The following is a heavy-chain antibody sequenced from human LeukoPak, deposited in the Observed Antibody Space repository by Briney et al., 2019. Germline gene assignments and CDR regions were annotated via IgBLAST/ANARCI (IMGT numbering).Heavy chain of an antibody. D-gene: IGHD5-18*01. CDR3: ARGGYSYSYRWFDP. Sequence: SETLSLTCAVYGGSFSGYYWSWIRQPPGKGLEWIGEINHSGSTNYNPSLKSRVTISVDTSKNQFSLKLSSVTAADTAVYYCARGGYSYSYRWFDPWGQGTLVTVSS. CDR1: GGSFSGYY. V-gene: IGHV4-34*01. J-gene: IGHJ5*02. CDR2: INHSGST.